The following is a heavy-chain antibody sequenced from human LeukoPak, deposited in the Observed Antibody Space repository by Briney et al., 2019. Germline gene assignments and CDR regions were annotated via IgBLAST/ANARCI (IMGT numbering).Heavy chain of an antibody. Sequence: GRSLRLSCAASGFTFSSYAMHWVRQAPGKGLEWVAVISYDGSNKYYADSVKGRFTISRDNSKNTLYLQMNSLRAEDTAVYYCARDFNDYGDKQYYFDYWGQGTLVTVSS. D-gene: IGHD4-23*01. CDR3: ARDFNDYGDKQYYFDY. J-gene: IGHJ4*02. CDR1: GFTFSSYA. CDR2: ISYDGSNK. V-gene: IGHV3-30-3*01.